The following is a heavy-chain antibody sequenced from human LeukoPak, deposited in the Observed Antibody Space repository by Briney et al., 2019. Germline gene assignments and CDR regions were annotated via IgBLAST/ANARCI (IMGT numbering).Heavy chain of an antibody. CDR1: GGSFSGYY. V-gene: IGHV4-31*11. CDR3: ARAGSYSSSWGDLDY. Sequence: PSETLSLTCAVYGGSFSGYYWSWIRQHPGKGLEWIGYIYYSGSTYYNPSLKSRVTISVDTSKNQFSLKLSSVTAADTAVYYCARAGSYSSSWGDLDYWGQGTLVTVSS. CDR2: IYYSGST. J-gene: IGHJ4*02. D-gene: IGHD6-13*01.